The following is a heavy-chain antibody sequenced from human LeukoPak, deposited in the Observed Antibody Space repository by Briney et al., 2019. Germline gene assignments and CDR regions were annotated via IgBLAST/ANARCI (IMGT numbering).Heavy chain of an antibody. D-gene: IGHD3-3*01. J-gene: IGHJ4*02. CDR3: ARGYDFWSGYFRFDY. CDR2: ISAYNGNT. Sequence: ASVKVSCKASGYTFTSYDINWVRQAPGQGLEWMGWISAYNGNTNYAQKLQGRVTMTTDTSTSTAYMELRSLRSDDTAVYYCARGYDFWSGYFRFDYWGQGTLVTVSS. CDR1: GYTFTSYD. V-gene: IGHV1-18*01.